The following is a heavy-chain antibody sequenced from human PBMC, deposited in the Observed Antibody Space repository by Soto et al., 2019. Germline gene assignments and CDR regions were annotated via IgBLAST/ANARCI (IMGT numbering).Heavy chain of an antibody. CDR2: IIPIFGTA. V-gene: IGHV1-69*13. Sequence: AASVKASCKASGGTFSSYAISWVRQAPGQGLEWMGGIIPIFGTANYAQKFQGRVTITADESTSTAYMELSSLRSEDTAVYHCARGYCSSTSCQYYFDFWGQGTQVTVSS. J-gene: IGHJ4*02. D-gene: IGHD2-2*01. CDR3: ARGYCSSTSCQYYFDF. CDR1: GGTFSSYA.